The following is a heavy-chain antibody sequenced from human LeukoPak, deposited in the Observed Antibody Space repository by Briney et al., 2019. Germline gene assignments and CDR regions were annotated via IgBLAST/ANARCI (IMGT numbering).Heavy chain of an antibody. V-gene: IGHV1-69*05. CDR3: ARVVESDCSSTSCYRPYYYYYYMDV. D-gene: IGHD2-2*02. J-gene: IGHJ6*03. CDR1: GGTFSSYA. CDR2: IIPIFGTA. Sequence: GASVKVSCKASGGTFSSYAISWVRQAPGQGLEWMGGIIPIFGTANYAQKFQGRVTITTDESTSTAYMELSSLRSDDTAVYYCARVVESDCSSTSCYRPYYYYYYMDVWSKGTTVTVSS.